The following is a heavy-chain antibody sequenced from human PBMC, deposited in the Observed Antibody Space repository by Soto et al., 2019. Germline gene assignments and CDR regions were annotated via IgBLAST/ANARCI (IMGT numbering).Heavy chain of an antibody. D-gene: IGHD3-10*01. Sequence: SETLSLTCTVSGGSVSSGSYYWSWIRQPPGKGLEWIGYIYYSGSTNYNPSLKSRVTISVDTSKNQFSLKLSSVTAADTAVYYCARLLTGRKRYYFDYWGQGTLVTVSS. CDR3: ARLLTGRKRYYFDY. V-gene: IGHV4-61*01. CDR2: IYYSGST. J-gene: IGHJ4*02. CDR1: GGSVSSGSYY.